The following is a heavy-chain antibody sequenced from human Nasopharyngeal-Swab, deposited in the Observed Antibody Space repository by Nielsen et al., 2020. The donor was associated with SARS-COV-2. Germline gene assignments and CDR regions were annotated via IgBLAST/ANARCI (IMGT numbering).Heavy chain of an antibody. D-gene: IGHD3-10*01. J-gene: IGHJ4*02. CDR2: IYYSGST. Sequence: WSRQAPGKGLEWIGYIYYSGSTYYNPSLKSRVTISVDTSKNQFSLKLSPVTAADTAVYYCARGYYYGSGMSPSYYFDYWGQGTLVTVSS. V-gene: IGHV4-31*02. CDR3: ARGYYYGSGMSPSYYFDY.